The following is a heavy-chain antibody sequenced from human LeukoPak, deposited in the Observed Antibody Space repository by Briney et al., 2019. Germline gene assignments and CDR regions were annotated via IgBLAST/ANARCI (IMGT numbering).Heavy chain of an antibody. Sequence: SETLSLTCTVSGGSISSHHWIWIRQPPGKGLEWIGYIHYSGSTNYNPSLKSRVTIFGDTSKNQFFLKLSSVTAADTAVYYCARARYVNSFYAFDIWGQGTLVTVSS. CDR1: GGSISSHH. CDR2: IHYSGST. D-gene: IGHD3-9*01. CDR3: ARARYVNSFYAFDI. V-gene: IGHV4-59*11. J-gene: IGHJ3*02.